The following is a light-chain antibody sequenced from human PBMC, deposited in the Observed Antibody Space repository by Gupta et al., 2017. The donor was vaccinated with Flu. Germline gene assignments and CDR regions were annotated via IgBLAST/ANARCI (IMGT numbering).Light chain of an antibody. Sequence: QSALTQSPSVSRHPGQRVTIYCTVSTSIIGATYHVHWYQQHPGTTPKLLNYDDDSQPPWAPDRLSGTKSGTTASLAITGLQSEDATAYPWQSRGNSLSKSWVFGGGTNLTVL. V-gene: IGLV1-40*01. CDR2: DDD. J-gene: IGLJ3*02. CDR3: QSRGNSLSKSWV. CDR1: TSIIGATYH.